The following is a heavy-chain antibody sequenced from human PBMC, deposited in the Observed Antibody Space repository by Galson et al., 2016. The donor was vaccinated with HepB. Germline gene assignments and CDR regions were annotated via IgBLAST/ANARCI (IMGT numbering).Heavy chain of an antibody. V-gene: IGHV3-66*01. Sequence: SLRLSCAASGFTVSHNYMSWVRQAPGKGLEWVSTIYIGDDIFYADSVRGRFTISRDNSMNTVYLQMNNMRAEETAVYYCARGSYGYGMDVWGQGTTVPVS. CDR3: ARGSYGYGMDV. CDR2: IYIGDDI. CDR1: GFTVSHNY. D-gene: IGHD3-16*01. J-gene: IGHJ6*02.